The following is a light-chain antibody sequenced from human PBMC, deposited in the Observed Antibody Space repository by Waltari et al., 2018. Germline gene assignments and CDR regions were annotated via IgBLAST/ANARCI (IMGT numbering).Light chain of an antibody. CDR2: GAA. V-gene: IGKV3-15*01. J-gene: IGKJ3*01. CDR3: RQYHGSPPIT. CDR1: QSVSGQ. Sequence: EIAMTHSPPTLSVSPGESATLPCRASQSVSGQLASYQQKPGQAPRLLIYGAATRATSSPAEFSSSRSGAEFTLTISSLLSEDFAVFYCRQYHGSPPITFGPGTKVDIK.